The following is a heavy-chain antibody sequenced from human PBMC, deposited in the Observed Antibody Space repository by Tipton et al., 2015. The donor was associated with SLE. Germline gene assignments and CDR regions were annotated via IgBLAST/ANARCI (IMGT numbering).Heavy chain of an antibody. CDR1: GGSISSGGHY. J-gene: IGHJ2*01. CDR3: ARDGVRKGWWFFDL. Sequence: TLSLTCTVSGGSISSGGHYWSWIRQPAGKGLEWIGRIHASGSSGSTEYNPSLKSRVSMSLDTSKNQFSLNLTSVTAADTALYYCARDGVRKGWWFFDLWGHGTLVTVSS. CDR2: IHASGSSGST. V-gene: IGHV4-61*02. D-gene: IGHD3-16*01.